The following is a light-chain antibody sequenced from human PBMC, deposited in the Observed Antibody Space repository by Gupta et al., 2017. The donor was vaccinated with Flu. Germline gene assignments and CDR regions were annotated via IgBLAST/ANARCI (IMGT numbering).Light chain of an antibody. V-gene: IGKV1-5*03. CDR2: KVS. CDR3: QQDNSYPHT. J-gene: IGKJ2*01. Sequence: PSTLSASVGDRVTITCRTSQGISRWLAWYQQKPGKAPKLLIYKVSTLESGVPSRFSGAGSGTEFSLTINRLQPDDFAVYYCQQDNSYPHTFGQGTKLEIK. CDR1: QGISRW.